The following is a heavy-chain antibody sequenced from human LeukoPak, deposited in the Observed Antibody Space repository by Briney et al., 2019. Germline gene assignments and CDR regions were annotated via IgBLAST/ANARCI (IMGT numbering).Heavy chain of an antibody. Sequence: SETLSLTCTVSGGSISSYYWGWIRQPAGKGLEWIGRIYTSGSTNYNPSLKSRVTMSVDTSKNQFSLKLSSVTAADTAVYHCARMSSHCSGGSCYAVFDYWGQGTLVTVSS. CDR3: ARMSSHCSGGSCYAVFDY. J-gene: IGHJ4*02. D-gene: IGHD2-15*01. V-gene: IGHV4-4*07. CDR2: IYTSGST. CDR1: GGSISSYY.